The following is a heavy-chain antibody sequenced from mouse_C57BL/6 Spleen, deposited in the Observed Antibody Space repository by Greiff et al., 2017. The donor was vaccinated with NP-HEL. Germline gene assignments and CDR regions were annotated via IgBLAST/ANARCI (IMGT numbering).Heavy chain of an antibody. Sequence: QVQLQQPGAELVKPGASVKLSCKASGYTFTSYWMQWVKQRPGQGLEWIGEIDPSDSYTNYNQKFKGKATLTVDTSSSTAYMQLSSLTSEDSAVYYCARITTVADWYFDVWGTGTTVTVSS. CDR1: GYTFTSYW. J-gene: IGHJ1*03. CDR2: IDPSDSYT. V-gene: IGHV1-50*01. CDR3: ARITTVADWYFDV. D-gene: IGHD1-1*01.